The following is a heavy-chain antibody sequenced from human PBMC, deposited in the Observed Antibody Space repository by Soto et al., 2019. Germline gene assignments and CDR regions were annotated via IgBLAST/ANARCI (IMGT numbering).Heavy chain of an antibody. Sequence: SETLSLTCAVYGGSFSGYYWSWIRQPPGKGLEWIGEINHSGSTNYNPSLKSRVTISVDTSKNQFSLKLGSVTAADTAVYYCARARYNWNYVYYYYGMDVWGQGTTVTVSS. D-gene: IGHD1-7*01. J-gene: IGHJ6*02. V-gene: IGHV4-34*01. CDR1: GGSFSGYY. CDR2: INHSGST. CDR3: ARARYNWNYVYYYYGMDV.